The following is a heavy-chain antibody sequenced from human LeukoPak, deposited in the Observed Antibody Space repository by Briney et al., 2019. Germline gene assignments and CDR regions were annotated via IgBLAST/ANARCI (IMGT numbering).Heavy chain of an antibody. V-gene: IGHV3-23*01. CDR1: GFTFSSYS. J-gene: IGHJ6*02. CDR2: FTASGDNT. D-gene: IGHD6-19*01. CDR3: AKGRESGWNYYYSMDV. Sequence: GGSLRLSCAASGFTFSSYSMNWVRQAPRKGLEWVSAFTASGDNTYYADSVKGRFTISRDNVKNTLYLQMNSLRAEDTAVYYCAKGRESGWNYYYSMDVWGQGTTVTVS.